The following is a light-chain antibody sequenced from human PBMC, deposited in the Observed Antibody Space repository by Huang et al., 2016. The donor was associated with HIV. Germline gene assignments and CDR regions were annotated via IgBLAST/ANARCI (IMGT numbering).Light chain of an antibody. CDR1: QSVLYNSNNKNY. CDR2: WAS. V-gene: IGKV4-1*01. CDR3: QQYYNTPLT. J-gene: IGKJ4*01. Sequence: DIVMTQSPEPLAVSLGERATINCKSSQSVLYNSNNKNYLAWYKQKPGQPPELLIKWASTRESGVPDRFSGSGSGTDFTLTISGLQTEDVAVYYCQQYYNTPLTFGGGTKVEIK.